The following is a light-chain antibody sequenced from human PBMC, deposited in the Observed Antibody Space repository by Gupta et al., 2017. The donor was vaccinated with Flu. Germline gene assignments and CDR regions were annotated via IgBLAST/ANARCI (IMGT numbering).Light chain of an antibody. CDR1: QSLSRN. V-gene: IGKV3-15*01. Sequence: ETVMTQSPATLSVSPGETATLFCRASQSLSRNLAWYQLKPGRAPRLLVYGGYSRDTGVPARFSGSGYGNQLTLTISSRQSEDSAVYYCQHYQSWPPYIFGLGTRLEI. CDR2: GGY. CDR3: QHYQSWPPYI. J-gene: IGKJ2*01.